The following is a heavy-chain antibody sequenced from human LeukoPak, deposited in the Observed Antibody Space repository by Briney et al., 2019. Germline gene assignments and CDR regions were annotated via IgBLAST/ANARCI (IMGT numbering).Heavy chain of an antibody. CDR2: ISKNGDST. J-gene: IGHJ1*01. D-gene: IGHD4-17*01. CDR1: GFTFSSYA. CDR3: ARMDYSDQFFQH. Sequence: GGSLRLSCVASGFTFSSYAMHWIRQAPGKGLEYVSAISKNGDSTFHAISVKGRFTISRANSKNTLYLQMGSLRPEDMAVYYCARMDYSDQFFQHWGQGALVTVSS. V-gene: IGHV3-64*01.